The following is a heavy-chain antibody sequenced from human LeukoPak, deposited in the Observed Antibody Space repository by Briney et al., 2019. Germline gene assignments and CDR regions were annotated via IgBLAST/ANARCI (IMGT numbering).Heavy chain of an antibody. CDR2: ISSSSSYI. D-gene: IGHD3-3*01. V-gene: IGHV3-21*01. J-gene: IGHJ6*02. CDR1: GLTFSSYS. CDR3: ARDRDLLAPTLDV. Sequence: GGSLRLSCAASGLTFSSYSMNWVRQAPGKGLEWVSTISSSSSYIYYADSVKGRFTISRDNAKNSLYLQMNSLRAEDTAVYYCARDRDLLAPTLDVWGQGTTVIVSS.